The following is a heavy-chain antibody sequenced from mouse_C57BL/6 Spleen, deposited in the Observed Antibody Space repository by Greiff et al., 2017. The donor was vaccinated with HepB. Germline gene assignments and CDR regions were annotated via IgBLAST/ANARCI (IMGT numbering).Heavy chain of an antibody. CDR3: ASYYYGSSYEGYYAMDY. D-gene: IGHD1-1*01. J-gene: IGHJ4*01. V-gene: IGHV14-2*01. CDR1: GFNIKDYY. Sequence: EVQLQQSGAELVKPGASVKLSCTASGFNIKDYYMHWVKQRTEQGLEWIGRIDPEDGETKYAPKFQGKATITADTSSNTAYLQLSSLTSEDTAVYYCASYYYGSSYEGYYAMDYWGQGTSVTVSS. CDR2: IDPEDGET.